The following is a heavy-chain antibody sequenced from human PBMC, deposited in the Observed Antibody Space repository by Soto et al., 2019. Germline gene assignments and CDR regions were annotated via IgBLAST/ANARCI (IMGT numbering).Heavy chain of an antibody. CDR2: IIPTFRTA. CDR1: GGTFSSYA. Sequence: QVQLVQSGAEVKKPGSSVKVSCKASGGTFSSYAISWVRQAPGQGLEWMGGIIPTFRTANYAQKFQGRVTITADECTSRDYMELSSRGYEDTAVEYCARTITDYDSSGYYTYYGMDVWGQGTTVTVSS. V-gene: IGHV1-69*01. J-gene: IGHJ6*02. D-gene: IGHD3-22*01. CDR3: ARTITDYDSSGYYTYYGMDV.